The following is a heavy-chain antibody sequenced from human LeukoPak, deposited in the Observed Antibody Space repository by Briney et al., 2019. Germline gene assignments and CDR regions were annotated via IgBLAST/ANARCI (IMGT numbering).Heavy chain of an antibody. CDR1: GGSVSSGSYY. V-gene: IGHV4-61*01. Sequence: SETLSLTCTVSGGSVSSGSYYWSWIRQPPGKGLEWIGYIYYSGSTNYNPSLKSRVTISVDTSKNQFSLKLSSVTAADTAVYYCARADYSNYGDACDIWGQGTMVTVSS. J-gene: IGHJ3*02. D-gene: IGHD4-11*01. CDR3: ARADYSNYGDACDI. CDR2: IYYSGST.